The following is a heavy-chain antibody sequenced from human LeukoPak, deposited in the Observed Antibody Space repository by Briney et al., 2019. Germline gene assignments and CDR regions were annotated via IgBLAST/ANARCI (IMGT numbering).Heavy chain of an antibody. Sequence: GASVKVSCKASGYTFTGYYMHWVRQAPGQGLEWMGWINPNSGGTNYAQKFQGRVTMTRDTSISTAYMELGRLRSDDTAVYYCASGRVWFGEPDHAFDIWGQGTMVTVSS. CDR1: GYTFTGYY. CDR2: INPNSGGT. D-gene: IGHD3-10*01. J-gene: IGHJ3*02. V-gene: IGHV1-2*02. CDR3: ASGRVWFGEPDHAFDI.